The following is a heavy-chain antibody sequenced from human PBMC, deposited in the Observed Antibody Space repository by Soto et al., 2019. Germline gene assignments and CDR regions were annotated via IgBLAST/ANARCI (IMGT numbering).Heavy chain of an antibody. D-gene: IGHD3-10*01. CDR3: VKESIITAFGDY. J-gene: IGHJ4*02. Sequence: GGSLRLSCAASGFIFSTYAMSWVRQAPGKGLEWVSAISDSGDRTYYADSVKGRFTISRDNPGNTLYLQMNSLRVEDTAVYFCVKESIITAFGDYWGQGALVTVSS. CDR1: GFIFSTYA. V-gene: IGHV3-23*01. CDR2: ISDSGDRT.